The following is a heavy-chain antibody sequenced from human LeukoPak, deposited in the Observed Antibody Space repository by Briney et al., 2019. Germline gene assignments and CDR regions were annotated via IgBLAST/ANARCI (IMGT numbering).Heavy chain of an antibody. Sequence: SGTLSLTCAVSGGSISSSNRWSWVRQPPGKGLEWIGEIYHSGSTNYNPSLKSRVTISVDKSKNQFSLKLSSVTAADTAVYYCASALQQYYYYMDVWGKGTTVTVSS. D-gene: IGHD5-24*01. V-gene: IGHV4-4*02. J-gene: IGHJ6*03. CDR1: GGSISSSNR. CDR3: ASALQQYYYYMDV. CDR2: IYHSGST.